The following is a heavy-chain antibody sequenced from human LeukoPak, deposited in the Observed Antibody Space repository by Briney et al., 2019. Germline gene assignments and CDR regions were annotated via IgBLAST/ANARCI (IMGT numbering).Heavy chain of an antibody. CDR1: GFTFSSYG. CDR3: ARVHYNTAMVDIDY. D-gene: IGHD5-18*01. V-gene: IGHV3-30*03. J-gene: IGHJ4*02. CDR2: ISYDGSSK. Sequence: GGSLRLSCAASGFTFSSYGMHWVRQAPGKGLEWVAVISYDGSSKYYADSVKGRFTISRDNSKNTLFLQMNSLRAEDTAVYYCARVHYNTAMVDIDYWGQGTLVTVSS.